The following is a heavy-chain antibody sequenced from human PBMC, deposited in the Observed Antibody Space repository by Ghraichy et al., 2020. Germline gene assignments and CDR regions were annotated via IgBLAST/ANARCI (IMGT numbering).Heavy chain of an antibody. J-gene: IGHJ6*03. V-gene: IGHV3-15*01. D-gene: IGHD2-8*01. CDR3: TTPPTSIPGVHHYYMDV. CDR1: GFTFRNAW. CDR2: IKGKVDGGTI. Sequence: GGSLRLSCEGSGFTFRNAWMNWVRQAPGKGLEWIGRIKGKVDGGTIDYAAPVKGRFTISRDDSNSLLFLEMNSLKTEDTALYYCTTPPTSIPGVHHYYMDVWGKGTTVTVSS.